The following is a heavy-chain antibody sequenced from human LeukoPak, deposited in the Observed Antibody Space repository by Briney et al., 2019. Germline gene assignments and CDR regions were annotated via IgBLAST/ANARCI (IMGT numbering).Heavy chain of an antibody. CDR2: IVRSSGSTT. J-gene: IGHJ3*01. CDR3: ARGEDFWSGTDAFDV. V-gene: IGHV3-11*04. D-gene: IGHD3-3*01. Sequence: NPGGSLRLFCAASGFTFSDYYMAWIRQAPGRGLEWVSYIVRSSGSTTYYADSVKGRFTISRDDAKNSLFLQMNSLRAEDTAVYYCARGEDFWSGTDAFDVWGQGTMVTVSS. CDR1: GFTFSDYY.